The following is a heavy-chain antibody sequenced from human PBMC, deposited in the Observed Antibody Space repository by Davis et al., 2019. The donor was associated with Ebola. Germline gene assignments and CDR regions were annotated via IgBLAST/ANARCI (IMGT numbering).Heavy chain of an antibody. CDR2: ISYDGDNN. D-gene: IGHD4-17*01. CDR1: GFTFSSYS. J-gene: IGHJ3*02. Sequence: PGGSLRLSCAASGFTFSSYSMSWVRQAPGKGLEWVAVISYDGDNNYHADSVQGRFTISRDNSKNTLYLQMNSLRDEDTAIYYCARGAYGDYIVKAFDIWGQGTKVTVSS. V-gene: IGHV3-30*04. CDR3: ARGAYGDYIVKAFDI.